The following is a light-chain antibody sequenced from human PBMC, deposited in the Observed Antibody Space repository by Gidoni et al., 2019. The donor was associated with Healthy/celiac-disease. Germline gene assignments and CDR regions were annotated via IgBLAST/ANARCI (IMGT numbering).Light chain of an antibody. CDR3: QQYNSAPLT. CDR1: QVISNY. V-gene: IGKV1-27*01. Sequence: DIQRTQSPSSLSASVGDRVTITCRASQVISNYSAWYQQKRGKVPKLLIYAASTLQSGVPSRFSGSGSGTDFTLTISSLQPEAVATYSCQQYNSAPLTFXGXTRVEIK. CDR2: AAS. J-gene: IGKJ4*01.